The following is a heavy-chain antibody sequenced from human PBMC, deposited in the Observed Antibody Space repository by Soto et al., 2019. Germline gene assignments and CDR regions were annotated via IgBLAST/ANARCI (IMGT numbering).Heavy chain of an antibody. CDR2: IIPIFGTA. J-gene: IGHJ6*02. Sequence: SVKVSCKASGGTFSSYAISWVRQAPGQGLEWMGGIIPIFGTANYAQKFQGRVTITADESTSTAYMELSSLRSEDTAVYYCAGVKDLRGLHGRPNYYYYYGMDVWGQGTTVTVSS. CDR1: GGTFSSYA. V-gene: IGHV1-69*13. CDR3: AGVKDLRGLHGRPNYYYYYGMDV. D-gene: IGHD4-4*01.